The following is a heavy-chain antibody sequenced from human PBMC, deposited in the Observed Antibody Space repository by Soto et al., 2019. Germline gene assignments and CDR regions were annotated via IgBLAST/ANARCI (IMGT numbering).Heavy chain of an antibody. CDR1: GGSISSSSYY. CDR2: IYYSGST. J-gene: IGHJ6*03. Sequence: SETLSLTCTVSGGSISSSSYYWGWIRQPPGKGLEWIGSIYYSGSTYYNPSLKSRVTISVDTSKNQFSLKLSSVTAADTAVYYCAGYSSSLDLPAFYYYYMDVWGKGTTVTVSS. D-gene: IGHD6-6*01. CDR3: AGYSSSLDLPAFYYYYMDV. V-gene: IGHV4-39*01.